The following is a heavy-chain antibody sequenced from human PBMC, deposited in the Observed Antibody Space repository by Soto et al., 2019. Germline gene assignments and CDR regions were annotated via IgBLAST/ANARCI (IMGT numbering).Heavy chain of an antibody. Sequence: QVQLVQSGAEVKKPGASVKVSCKASGYTFTGNYMHWVRQAPGQGVEWMGWINVNSGGTKYAQKFQGWVTMPRDTSIRTAFMERSRLRSDDTAVYYCARGDKLSLYPQLDCWGQGTLVTVSS. J-gene: IGHJ4*02. CDR1: GYTFTGNY. CDR3: ARGDKLSLYPQLDC. CDR2: INVNSGGT. V-gene: IGHV1-2*04. D-gene: IGHD3-16*02.